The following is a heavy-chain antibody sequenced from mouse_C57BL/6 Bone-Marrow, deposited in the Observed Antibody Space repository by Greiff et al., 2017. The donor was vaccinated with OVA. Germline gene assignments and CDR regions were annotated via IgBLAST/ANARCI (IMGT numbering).Heavy chain of an antibody. V-gene: IGHV3-6*01. Sequence: VQLKESGPGLVKPSQSLSLTCSVTGYSITSGYYWNWIRQFPGNKLEWMGYISYDGSNNYNPSLKNRISITRDTSKNQFFLKLNSVTTEDTATYYCAREEGYYGWYFDVWGTGTTVTVSS. CDR1: GYSITSGYY. J-gene: IGHJ1*03. CDR2: ISYDGSN. D-gene: IGHD1-1*01. CDR3: AREEGYYGWYFDV.